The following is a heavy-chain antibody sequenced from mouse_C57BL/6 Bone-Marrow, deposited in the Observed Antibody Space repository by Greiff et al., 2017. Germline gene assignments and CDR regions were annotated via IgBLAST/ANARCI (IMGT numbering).Heavy chain of an antibody. CDR1: GYTFTDYY. CDR3: ARRKYLYSYYAKDY. Sequence: EVQLQPSGPVLVKPGASVQMSCKASGYTFTDYYMNWVKQSHGKSLEWIGVINPYNGGTSSNQKFKGKATLTVDKPYSTAYMELNRMPSEDSAVDYCARRKYLYSYYAKDYWGQGTSVTVSS. D-gene: IGHD5-1-1*01. J-gene: IGHJ4*01. CDR2: INPYNGGT. V-gene: IGHV1-19*01.